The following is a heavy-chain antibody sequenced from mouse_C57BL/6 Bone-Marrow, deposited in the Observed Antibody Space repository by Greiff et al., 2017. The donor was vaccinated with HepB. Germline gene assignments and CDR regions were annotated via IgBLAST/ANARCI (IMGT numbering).Heavy chain of an antibody. Sequence: QVQLQQSGAELVKPGASVKLSCKASGYTFTSYWMHWVKQRPGRGLEWIGRIDPNSGGTKYNEKFKSKATLTVDKPSSTAYMQLSSLTSEDSAVYYCARERLGWLLPGMDYWGQGTSVTVSS. D-gene: IGHD2-3*01. CDR3: ARERLGWLLPGMDY. CDR2: IDPNSGGT. V-gene: IGHV1-72*01. CDR1: GYTFTSYW. J-gene: IGHJ4*01.